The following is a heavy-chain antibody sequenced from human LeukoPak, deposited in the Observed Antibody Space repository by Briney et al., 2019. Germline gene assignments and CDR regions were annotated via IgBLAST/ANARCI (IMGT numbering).Heavy chain of an antibody. CDR3: ARSTYYYDIDGFDI. CDR1: GLTFSSSW. V-gene: IGHV3-7*01. D-gene: IGHD3-22*01. Sequence: GGSLRPSCAAFGLTFSSSWMSWVRQAPGKGLEWVANIKQDGSEKYYVDSVKGRFTISRDNANNSLYLQTNSLRAEDTAVYYCARSTYYYDIDGFDIWGQGTMVIVSS. CDR2: IKQDGSEK. J-gene: IGHJ3*02.